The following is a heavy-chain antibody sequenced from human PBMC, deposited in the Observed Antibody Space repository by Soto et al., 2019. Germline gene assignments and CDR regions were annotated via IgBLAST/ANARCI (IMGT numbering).Heavy chain of an antibody. CDR1: GGSISSGSYY. D-gene: IGHD3-3*01. Sequence: PSETLSLTCTVSGGSISSGSYYWGWIRQPPGKGLEWIGSIYYSGSTYYNPSLKSRVTISVDTSKNQFSLKLSSATAADTAVYFCARGHGGITIFGAPGHFDYWGQGTLVTVSS. J-gene: IGHJ4*02. CDR3: ARGHGGITIFGAPGHFDY. CDR2: IYYSGST. V-gene: IGHV4-39*01.